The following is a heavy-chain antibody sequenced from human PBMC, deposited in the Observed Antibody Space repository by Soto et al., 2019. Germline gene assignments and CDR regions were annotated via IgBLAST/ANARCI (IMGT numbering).Heavy chain of an antibody. CDR2: IIPIFGTA. CDR3: ARGTWNDVYWFDP. Sequence: GXAVKVACKASGGPLISYAIIWVRQAPGQGLEWMGGIIPIFGTANYAQKFQGRVTITADESTSTAYMELSSLRSEDTAVYYCARGTWNDVYWFDPWAQGTLVTVSS. V-gene: IGHV1-69*01. D-gene: IGHD1-1*01. J-gene: IGHJ5*02. CDR1: GGPLISYA.